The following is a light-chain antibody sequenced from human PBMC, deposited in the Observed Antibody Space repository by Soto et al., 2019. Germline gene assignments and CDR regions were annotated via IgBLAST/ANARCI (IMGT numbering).Light chain of an antibody. CDR3: QQRNTWPPVT. CDR2: GAS. J-gene: IGKJ5*01. V-gene: IGKV3-11*01. Sequence: EIVLTQSPATLSLSPCEGATLSCSASQSVSSYLAWYQQKPGQAPRLLIYGASTRATGIPARFSGSGSGTDFTLTISSLEPEDFAIYYCQQRNTWPPVTFGQGTRLEIK. CDR1: QSVSSY.